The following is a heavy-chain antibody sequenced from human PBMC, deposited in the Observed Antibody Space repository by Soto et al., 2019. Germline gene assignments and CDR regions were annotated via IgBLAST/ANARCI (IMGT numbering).Heavy chain of an antibody. D-gene: IGHD6-13*01. CDR2: IYASGNT. CDR1: GASISNYY. V-gene: IGHV4-4*07. CDR3: ARESRSAAGTVEY. Sequence: SETLSLTCTVSGASISNYYWSWIRQPAGKGLEWVGRIYASGNTNYNPSLKSRVTMSVDTSKNQFSLNLNSVTAADTAVYYCARESRSAAGTVEYWGQGTLVTVSS. J-gene: IGHJ4*02.